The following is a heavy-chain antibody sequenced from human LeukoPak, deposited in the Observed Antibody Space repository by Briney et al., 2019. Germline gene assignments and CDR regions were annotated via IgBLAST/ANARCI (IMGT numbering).Heavy chain of an antibody. J-gene: IGHJ6*02. V-gene: IGHV3-74*01. D-gene: IGHD2-2*01. Sequence: SLRLSCAASGFTFSSYWMHWVRQAPGKGLVWVSRINSDGSSTSYADSVKGRFTISRDNAKNTLYLQMNSLRAEDTAVYYCARDSSTSPYYYYYYGMDVWGQGTTVTVSS. CDR1: GFTFSSYW. CDR2: INSDGSST. CDR3: ARDSSTSPYYYYYYGMDV.